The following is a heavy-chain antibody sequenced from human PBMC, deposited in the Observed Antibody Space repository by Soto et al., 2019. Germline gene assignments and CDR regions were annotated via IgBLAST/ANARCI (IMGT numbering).Heavy chain of an antibody. D-gene: IGHD2-15*01. J-gene: IGHJ4*02. V-gene: IGHV1-18*01. CDR2: ISAHNGNT. Sequence: QVHLVQSGAEVKKPGASVKVSCKCSGYTFTSYGITWVRQAPGQGLEWMGWISAHNGNTDYAQKLQGRVTVTRDTSTSTAYMELRSLRSDDTAVYYCAIWWYGDYWGQGDLVTVSS. CDR3: AIWWYGDY. CDR1: GYTFTSYG.